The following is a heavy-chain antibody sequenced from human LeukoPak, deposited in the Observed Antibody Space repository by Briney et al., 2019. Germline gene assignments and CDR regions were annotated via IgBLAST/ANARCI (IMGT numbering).Heavy chain of an antibody. D-gene: IGHD2-2*01. CDR3: ARLQGWVPAARSDY. CDR2: IYHSGST. CDR1: GYSISSGYY. V-gene: IGHV4-38-2*01. Sequence: PSETLSLTCAVSGYSISSGYYWGWIRQRPGKGLEWIESIYHSGSTYYNPSLKSRVTISVDTSKNQFSLKLSSVTAADTAVYYCARLQGWVPAARSDYWGQGTLVTVSS. J-gene: IGHJ4*02.